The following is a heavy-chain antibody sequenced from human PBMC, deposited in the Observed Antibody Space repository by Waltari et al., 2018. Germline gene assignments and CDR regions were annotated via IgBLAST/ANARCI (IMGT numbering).Heavy chain of an antibody. J-gene: IGHJ4*02. CDR3: ARGGYYDFWSGYYLHFDY. V-gene: IGHV1-3*03. D-gene: IGHD3-3*01. Sequence: QVQLVQSGAEVKKPGASVKVSCKASEYTFTSYAMHWVRQAPGQRLEWMGWINAGNGNTKYSQEFQGRVTITRDTSASTAYMELSSLRSEDMAVYYCARGGYYDFWSGYYLHFDYWGQGTLVTVSS. CDR2: INAGNGNT. CDR1: EYTFTSYA.